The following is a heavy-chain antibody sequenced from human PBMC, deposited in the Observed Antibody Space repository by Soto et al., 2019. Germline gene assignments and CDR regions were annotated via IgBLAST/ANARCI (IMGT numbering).Heavy chain of an antibody. CDR1: GFTFSSYS. CDR3: AKEKRTGYYGMDV. CDR2: ISSSSSYI. D-gene: IGHD6-25*01. Sequence: PGGSLRLSCAASGFTFSSYSMNWVRQAPGKGLEWVSSISSSSSYIYYADSVKGRFTISRDNAKNSLYLQMNSLRAEDTAVYYFAKEKRTGYYGMDVWGQGTTVTVSS. V-gene: IGHV3-21*01. J-gene: IGHJ6*02.